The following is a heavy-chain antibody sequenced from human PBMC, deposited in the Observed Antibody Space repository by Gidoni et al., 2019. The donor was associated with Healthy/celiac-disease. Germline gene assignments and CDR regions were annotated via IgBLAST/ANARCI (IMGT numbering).Heavy chain of an antibody. CDR1: VFTVSSNY. V-gene: IGHV3-53*02. CDR3: ARDGVTSGYGMDV. J-gene: IGHJ6*02. D-gene: IGHD3-10*01. Sequence: EVQLVETGGGLIQPGGSLRLSCAASVFTVSSNYMSWVRQAPGKGLEWVSVIYSGGSTYYADSVKGRFTISRDNSKNTLYLQMNSLRAEDTAVYYCARDGVTSGYGMDVWGQGTTVTVSS. CDR2: IYSGGST.